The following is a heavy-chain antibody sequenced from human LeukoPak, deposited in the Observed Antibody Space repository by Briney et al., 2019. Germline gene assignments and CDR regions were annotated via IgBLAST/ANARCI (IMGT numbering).Heavy chain of an antibody. V-gene: IGHV4-39*07. Sequence: SETLSLTSTVSGGSISSTSYYWGWIRQPPGKGLEWIGSIYYSGSPYYNPSLKSRVTISVDTSKNQFSLKLSSVTAADTAVYYCARVKSYGGYSSKYFQHWGQGTLVTVSS. CDR1: GGSISSTSYY. D-gene: IGHD4-23*01. CDR2: IYYSGSP. J-gene: IGHJ1*01. CDR3: ARVKSYGGYSSKYFQH.